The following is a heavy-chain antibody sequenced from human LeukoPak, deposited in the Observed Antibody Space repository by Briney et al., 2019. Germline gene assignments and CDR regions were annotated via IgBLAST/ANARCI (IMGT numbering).Heavy chain of an antibody. CDR2: IYYSGST. V-gene: IGHV4-59*01. J-gene: IGHJ4*02. Sequence: SETLSLTCTVSGGSISSYHWSWIRQPPGKGLEWIGYIYYSGSTNYNPSLKSRVTISVDTSKNQFSLKLSSVTAADTAVYYCARTYCGGDCYFRGYYFDYWGQGTLVTVSS. CDR3: ARTYCGGDCYFRGYYFDY. CDR1: GGSISSYH. D-gene: IGHD2-21*02.